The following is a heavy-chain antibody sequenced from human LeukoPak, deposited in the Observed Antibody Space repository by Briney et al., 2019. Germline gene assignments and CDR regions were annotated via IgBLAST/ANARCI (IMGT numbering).Heavy chain of an antibody. Sequence: TSETLSLTCTVSGASISSGDYYWSWIRQPPGKGLEWIGYTYYSGSTYYNPSLKSRVNISVDTSKNQFSLKLSSVTAADTAVYYCARCKWLRPNYYYMDGWGKGTTVTVSS. CDR2: TYYSGST. D-gene: IGHD5-12*01. V-gene: IGHV4-30-4*02. J-gene: IGHJ6*03. CDR3: ARCKWLRPNYYYMDG. CDR1: GASISSGDYY.